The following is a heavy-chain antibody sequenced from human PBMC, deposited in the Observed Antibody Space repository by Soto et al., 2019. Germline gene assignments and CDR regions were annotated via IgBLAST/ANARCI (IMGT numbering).Heavy chain of an antibody. V-gene: IGHV1-69*02. CDR3: AGDGGGVVVPAADWYFDL. CDR2: IIPILGIA. CDR1: GGTFSSYT. Sequence: QVQLVQSGAEVKKPGSSVKVSCKASGGTFSSYTISWVRQAPGQGLEWMGRIIPILGIANYAQKFQGRVTINADKSKSTADMGVSRLGSEDPAVYYWAGDGGGVVVPAADWYFDLWGRGTLVTVSS. D-gene: IGHD2-2*01. J-gene: IGHJ2*01.